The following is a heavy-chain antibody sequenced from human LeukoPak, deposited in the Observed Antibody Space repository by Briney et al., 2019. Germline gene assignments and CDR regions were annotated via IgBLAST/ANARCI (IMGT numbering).Heavy chain of an antibody. Sequence: SETLSLTCAVYGVSFSGYYWSWIRQPPGKGLEWIGEINHSGSTNYNPSLKSRVTISVDTSKNQFSLKLSSVTAADTAVYYCARGLTMLPDYWGQGTLVTVSS. CDR3: ARGLTMLPDY. CDR2: INHSGST. CDR1: GVSFSGYY. V-gene: IGHV4-34*01. D-gene: IGHD3-10*01. J-gene: IGHJ4*02.